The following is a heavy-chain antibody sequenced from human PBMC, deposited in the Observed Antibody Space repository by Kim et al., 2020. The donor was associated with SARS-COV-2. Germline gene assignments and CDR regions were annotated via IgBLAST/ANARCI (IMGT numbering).Heavy chain of an antibody. CDR3: ARDLSGTMIVVPGECWFDP. V-gene: IGHV3-33*01. CDR2: IWYDGSNK. CDR1: GFTFSSYG. Sequence: GGSLRLSCAASGFTFSSYGMHWVRQAPGKGLEWVAVIWYDGSNKYYADSVKGRFTISRDNSKNTLYLQMNSLRAEDTAVYYCARDLSGTMIVVPGECWFDPWGQGTLVTVSS. D-gene: IGHD3-22*01. J-gene: IGHJ5*02.